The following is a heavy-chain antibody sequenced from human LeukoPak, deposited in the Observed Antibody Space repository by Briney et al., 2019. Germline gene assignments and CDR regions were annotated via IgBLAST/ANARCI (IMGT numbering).Heavy chain of an antibody. CDR1: GFTFSSYA. CDR2: ISYDGSNK. V-gene: IGHV3-30-3*01. CDR3: PRDHSSSTGRVYYFEY. J-gene: IGHJ4*02. D-gene: IGHD6-6*01. Sequence: GRSLRLSCAAPGFTFSSYAMHWVRQAPGKGLEWLAVISYDGSNKYYADSVKGRFPISRDNSKKALYLQMNSLRAEDTAVYYCPRDHSSSTGRVYYFEYWGQGTLVSVSS.